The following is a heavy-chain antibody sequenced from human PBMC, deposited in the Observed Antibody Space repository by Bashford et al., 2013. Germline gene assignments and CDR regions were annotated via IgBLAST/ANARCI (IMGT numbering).Heavy chain of an antibody. CDR1: GFTFSDYY. D-gene: IGHD4-17*01. CDR2: ISFSGSNM. CDR3: ARAQRGVYGDSFDY. V-gene: IGHV3-11*01. J-gene: IGHJ4*02. Sequence: GSLRLSCAASGFTFSDYYMSWVRQAPGKGLEWVSYISFSGSNMYSADSVKGRFTISRDNAKNSLSLQMNSLRAEDTAVYYCARAQRGVYGDSFDYWGQGTLVTVSS.